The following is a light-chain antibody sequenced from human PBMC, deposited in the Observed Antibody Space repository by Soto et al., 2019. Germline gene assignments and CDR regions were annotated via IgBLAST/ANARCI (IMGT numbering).Light chain of an antibody. CDR3: QQFRNWPWT. V-gene: IGKV3D-15*01. J-gene: IGKJ1*01. CDR2: GAS. CDR1: QTLRGRY. Sequence: EIVMTQSPATLSVSPGERATPSCRASQTLRGRYLAWYQQKPGQAPRLLIYGASTRATGVPARISGSGSGTEFTLNISSLQSEDFAVYYCQQFRNWPWTFGQGTKVDIK.